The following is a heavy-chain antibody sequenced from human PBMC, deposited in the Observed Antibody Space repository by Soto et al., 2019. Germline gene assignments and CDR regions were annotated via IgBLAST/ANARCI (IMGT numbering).Heavy chain of an antibody. CDR3: TTAIWELPLYYYYGMDV. Sequence: PGGSLRLSCAASGFTFSNAWMSWVRQAPGKGLEWVGRIKSKTDGGTTDYAAPVKGRFTISRDDSKNTLYLQMNSLKTEDTAVYYCTTAIWELPLYYYYGMDVWGQGTTVTVSS. CDR2: IKSKTDGGTT. V-gene: IGHV3-15*01. J-gene: IGHJ6*02. D-gene: IGHD1-26*01. CDR1: GFTFSNAW.